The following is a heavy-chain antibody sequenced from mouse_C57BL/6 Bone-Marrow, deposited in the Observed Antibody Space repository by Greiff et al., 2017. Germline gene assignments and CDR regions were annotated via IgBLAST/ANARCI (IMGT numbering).Heavy chain of an antibody. Sequence: VHVKQSGAELVRPGASVKLSCTPPAFHIKDSYMHWVKQRPEQGLEWIGRFVPEDGDPEYAPKFQGKATMIADTSSNTAYLQLSSLTSEDTAVYYCTRWGKAYWGQGTLVTVSA. CDR3: TRWGKAY. CDR2: FVPEDGDP. CDR1: AFHIKDSY. D-gene: IGHD1-1*02. J-gene: IGHJ3*01. V-gene: IGHV14-1*01.